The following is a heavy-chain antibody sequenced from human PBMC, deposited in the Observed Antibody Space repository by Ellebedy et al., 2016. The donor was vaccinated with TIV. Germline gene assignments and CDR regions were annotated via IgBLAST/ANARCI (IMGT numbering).Heavy chain of an antibody. CDR3: ARSEICSSTSCYRGLFDY. CDR1: GYTFTYRY. Sequence: ASVKVSXXASGYTFTYRYLHWVRQAPGQRLEWMGWINAGNGNTKYSQKFQGRVTITRDTSASTAYMELSSLRSEDTAVYYCARSEICSSTSCYRGLFDYWGQGTLVTVSS. CDR2: INAGNGNT. J-gene: IGHJ4*02. D-gene: IGHD2-2*02. V-gene: IGHV1-3*01.